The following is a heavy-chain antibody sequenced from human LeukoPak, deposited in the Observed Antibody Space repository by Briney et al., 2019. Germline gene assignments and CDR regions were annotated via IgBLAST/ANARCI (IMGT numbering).Heavy chain of an antibody. D-gene: IGHD1-26*01. CDR3: ARIVGHTRSEF. CDR2: VSFDGRNK. V-gene: IGHV3-30*04. CDR1: GFSLSSYA. Sequence: PGKSLRLSCAASGFSLSSYAMHWVRQAPGKGLEWVSFVSFDGRNKNYADFVRGRFTISRDDSKNTLYLQMSSLRNEDTAVYFCARIVGHTRSEFWGQGTLVTVSS. J-gene: IGHJ4*02.